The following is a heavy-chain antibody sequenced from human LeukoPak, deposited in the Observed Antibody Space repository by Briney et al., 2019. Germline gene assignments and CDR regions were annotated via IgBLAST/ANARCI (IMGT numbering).Heavy chain of an antibody. Sequence: GASVKVSCKASGYTFTSYGISWVRQAPGQGLEWMGWISPYNGVTNYAQRFQGRVTMTTDTFMTTAYMELNSLRYDDTAVYYCARDFGKSWVYPHWFDPWGQGTLVTVSS. V-gene: IGHV1-18*01. D-gene: IGHD5/OR15-5a*01. CDR2: ISPYNGVT. J-gene: IGHJ5*02. CDR3: ARDFGKSWVYPHWFDP. CDR1: GYTFTSYG.